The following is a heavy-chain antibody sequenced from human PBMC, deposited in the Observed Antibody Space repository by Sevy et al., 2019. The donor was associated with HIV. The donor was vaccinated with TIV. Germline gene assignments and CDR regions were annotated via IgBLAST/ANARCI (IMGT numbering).Heavy chain of an antibody. CDR2: IYYSGST. CDR1: GGSISYSNYY. Sequence: SKTLSLTCTVSGGSISYSNYYWGWIRQPPGKGLKWIGSIYYSGSTYYNPSLKSRVIISVDTSKNQFSLKLSSVTAADTAVYYCARAYGSGSYFSYYGMDVWGQGTTVTVSS. V-gene: IGHV4-39*01. J-gene: IGHJ6*02. D-gene: IGHD3-10*01. CDR3: ARAYGSGSYFSYYGMDV.